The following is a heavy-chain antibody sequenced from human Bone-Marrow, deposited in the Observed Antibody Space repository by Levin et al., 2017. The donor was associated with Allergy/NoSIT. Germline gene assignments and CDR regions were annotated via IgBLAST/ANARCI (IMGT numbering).Heavy chain of an antibody. V-gene: IGHV3-23*01. D-gene: IGHD3-10*01. J-gene: IGHJ4*02. Sequence: SCAASGFTFTSYAMSWVRQAPGKGLEWVSAISGSGYSTYYADSVKGRFTTSRDNSKNTLYLQMNSLRAEDTAVYYCAKGSMVRGVIPSPFDYWGQGTLVTVSS. CDR2: ISGSGYST. CDR1: GFTFTSYA. CDR3: AKGSMVRGVIPSPFDY.